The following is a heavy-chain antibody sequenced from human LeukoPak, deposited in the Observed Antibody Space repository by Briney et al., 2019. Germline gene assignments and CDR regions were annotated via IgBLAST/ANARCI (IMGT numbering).Heavy chain of an antibody. D-gene: IGHD2-2*01. CDR2: ISNSGSST. CDR3: AKAGYCSSTTCSAIHY. J-gene: IGHJ4*02. Sequence: ETLSLTCAVYGGSFGGYYWSWVRQAPGKGPEWVSTISNSGSSTYYADSVEGRFTISRDNSKNTLYLQMDSLRVDDTAVYYCAKAGYCSSTTCSAIHYWGQGTLVTVSS. CDR1: GGSFGGYY. V-gene: IGHV3-23*01.